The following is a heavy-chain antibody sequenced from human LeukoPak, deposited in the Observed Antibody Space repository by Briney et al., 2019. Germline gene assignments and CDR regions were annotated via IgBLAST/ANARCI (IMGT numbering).Heavy chain of an antibody. CDR3: AILWFGEPIRGIQAFDI. J-gene: IGHJ3*02. CDR2: MNPNSGNT. CDR1: GYTFTSYD. V-gene: IGHV1-8*01. D-gene: IGHD3-10*01. Sequence: ASVKASCKASGYTFTSYDINWVRQATGQGLEWMGWMNPNSGNTGYAQKFQGRVTMTRNTSISTAYMELSSLRSEDTAVYYCAILWFGEPIRGIQAFDIWGQGTMVTVSS.